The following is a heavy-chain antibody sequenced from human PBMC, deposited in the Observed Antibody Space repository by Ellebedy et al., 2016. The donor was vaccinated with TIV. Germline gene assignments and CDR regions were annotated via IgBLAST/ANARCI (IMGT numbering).Heavy chain of an antibody. Sequence: ASVKVSXXASGFTLIDYGIHWVRQAPGQGFEWVGRTHPNRGDTYYAQKFQGRVTMTRDTSISTVYMELSSLTSDDTAVYYCARDFYGTYEYWGQGTLVTVSS. CDR2: THPNRGDT. CDR3: ARDFYGTYEY. V-gene: IGHV1-2*02. D-gene: IGHD2/OR15-2a*01. J-gene: IGHJ4*02. CDR1: GFTLIDYG.